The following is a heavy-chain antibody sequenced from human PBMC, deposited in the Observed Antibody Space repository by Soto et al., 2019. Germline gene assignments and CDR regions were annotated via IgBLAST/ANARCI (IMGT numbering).Heavy chain of an antibody. CDR3: ARVVGALGHWFDP. CDR1: GYTFTSYG. CDR2: ISAYNGKT. J-gene: IGHJ5*02. D-gene: IGHD1-26*01. V-gene: IGHV1-18*01. Sequence: QVQLEQSGAEVKKPGASVKVSCKASGYTFTSYGISWVRQAPGQGLEWMGRISAYNGKTNYAQKLKGRVTMTPETSTSTAYMELRSLRSDDTAVYYCARVVGALGHWFDPWGKGTLITVSS.